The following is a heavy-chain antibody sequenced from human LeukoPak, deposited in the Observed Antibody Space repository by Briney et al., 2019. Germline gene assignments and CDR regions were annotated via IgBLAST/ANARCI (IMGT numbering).Heavy chain of an antibody. CDR2: IKSDGSST. CDR3: ARGNYYGMDV. J-gene: IGHJ6*02. V-gene: IGHV3-74*01. D-gene: IGHD3-10*01. Sequence: GGSLRLSCAASGFTFSSYWMHWVRQAPGKGLVWVSRIKSDGSSTSYADSVKGRFTISRDNAKNTLYLQMNSLRAEDAAVYYCARGNYYGMDVWGQGTTVTVSS. CDR1: GFTFSSYW.